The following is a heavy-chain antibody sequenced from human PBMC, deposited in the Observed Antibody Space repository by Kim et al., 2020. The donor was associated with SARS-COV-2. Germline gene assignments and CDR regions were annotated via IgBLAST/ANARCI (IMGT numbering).Heavy chain of an antibody. J-gene: IGHJ5*02. CDR3: ARLGGGYCSGGSCYSRFDP. CDR1: GYSFTSYW. D-gene: IGHD2-15*01. CDR2: IYPGDSDT. V-gene: IGHV5-51*01. Sequence: GESLKISCKGSGYSFTSYWIGWVRQMPGKGLEWMGIIYPGDSDTRYSPSFQGQVTISADKSISTAYLQWSSLKASDTAMYYCARLGGGYCSGGSCYSRFDPWGQGTLVTVSS.